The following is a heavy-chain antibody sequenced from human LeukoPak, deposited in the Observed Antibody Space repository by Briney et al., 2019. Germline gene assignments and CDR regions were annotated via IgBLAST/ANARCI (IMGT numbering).Heavy chain of an antibody. Sequence: PGGSLRLSCAASGFTFSSYWMSWVRQAPGKGLEWVANIKQDGSEKYYVDSVKGRFTISRDNAKNSLYLQMNSLRAEDTAVYYCARVLCSGGSCYDYWGQGTLVTVSS. CDR3: ARVLCSGGSCYDY. J-gene: IGHJ4*02. V-gene: IGHV3-7*01. D-gene: IGHD2-15*01. CDR2: IKQDGSEK. CDR1: GFTFSSYW.